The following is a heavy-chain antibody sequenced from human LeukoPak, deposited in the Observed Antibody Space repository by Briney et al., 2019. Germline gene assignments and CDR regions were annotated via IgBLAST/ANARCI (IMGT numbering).Heavy chain of an antibody. Sequence: PSETLSLTCAVYGGSFSGYYWSWIRQPPGKGLEWIGEINHSGSTNYNPSLKSRVTISVDTSKNQFSLKLSSVTAADTAVYYCAKKGVAPPPFYWGQEPLVPFP. CDR1: GGSFSGYY. D-gene: IGHD3-3*02. CDR2: INHSGST. CDR3: AKKGVAPPPFY. V-gene: IGHV4-34*01. J-gene: IGHJ4*02.